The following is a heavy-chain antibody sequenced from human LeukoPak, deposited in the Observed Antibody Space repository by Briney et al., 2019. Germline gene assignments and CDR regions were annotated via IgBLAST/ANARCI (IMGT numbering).Heavy chain of an antibody. J-gene: IGHJ5*02. CDR1: GYTFTSYG. D-gene: IGHD5-18*01. CDR2: ISAYNGNT. CDR3: ARGDTAMARYNWFDP. V-gene: IGHV1-18*01. Sequence: GASVKVSCKASGYTFTSYGISWVRQAPGQGLEWMGWISAYNGNTNYAQKLQGRVTMTTDTSTSTAYMELRSLRSDDTAVYYRARGDTAMARYNWFDPWGQGTLVTVSS.